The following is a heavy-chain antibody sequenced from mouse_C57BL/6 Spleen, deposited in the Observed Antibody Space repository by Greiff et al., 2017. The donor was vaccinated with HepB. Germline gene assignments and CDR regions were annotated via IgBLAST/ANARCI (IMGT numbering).Heavy chain of an antibody. D-gene: IGHD2-4*01. CDR3: ARQGYYDYAWFAY. CDR1: GFTFSDYY. V-gene: IGHV5-12*01. J-gene: IGHJ3*01. Sequence: EVMLVESGGGLVQPGGSLKLSCAASGFTFSDYYMYWVRQTPEKRLEWVAYISNGGGSTYYPDTVKGRFTISRDNAKNTLYLQMSRLKSEDTAMYYCARQGYYDYAWFAYWGQGTLVTVSA. CDR2: ISNGGGST.